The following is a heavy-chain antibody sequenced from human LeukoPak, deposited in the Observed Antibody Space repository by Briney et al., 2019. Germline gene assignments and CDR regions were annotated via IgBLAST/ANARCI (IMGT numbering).Heavy chain of an antibody. J-gene: IGHJ4*02. CDR1: GFTASSNY. CDR2: IYSGGST. V-gene: IGHV3-53*01. D-gene: IGHD4-11*01. Sequence: GGSLRLSCAASGFTASSNYMSWVRQDPGKGLGWASVIYSGGSTYYADSVKGRFTISRDNSKNTLYLQMNSLRAEDTAVYYCARVRVTTSSYYFDYWGQGTLVTVSS. CDR3: ARVRVTTSSYYFDY.